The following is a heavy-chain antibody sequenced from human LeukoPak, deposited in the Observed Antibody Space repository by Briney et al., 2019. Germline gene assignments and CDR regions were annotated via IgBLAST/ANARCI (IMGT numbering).Heavy chain of an antibody. D-gene: IGHD3-10*01. V-gene: IGHV3-23*01. CDR3: AKWGAQSGSYRVVDC. Sequence: GGSLRLSCAASGFTFSSYAMSWVRQARGKGLEWVSAINGDGGSTYYADSVKGRFTISRDNSNNTLFLQMNSLRVEDTAVYYCAKWGAQSGSYRVVDCWGRGTLVTASS. J-gene: IGHJ4*02. CDR1: GFTFSSYA. CDR2: INGDGGST.